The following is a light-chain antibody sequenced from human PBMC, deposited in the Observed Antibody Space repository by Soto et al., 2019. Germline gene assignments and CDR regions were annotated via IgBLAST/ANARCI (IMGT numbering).Light chain of an antibody. V-gene: IGKV2-28*01. Sequence: DIVVTQSPLSLLVTPGEPASISCRCSQSPRGSRGYNYLDWYLQKPGQSPQLLIYLGSVRASGVSARFSGSGSVTDFTLKISRVEAEDVGIYYCLQAAQLPPTFGQGTKLQI. J-gene: IGKJ2*01. CDR2: LGS. CDR1: QSPRGSRGYNY. CDR3: LQAAQLPPT.